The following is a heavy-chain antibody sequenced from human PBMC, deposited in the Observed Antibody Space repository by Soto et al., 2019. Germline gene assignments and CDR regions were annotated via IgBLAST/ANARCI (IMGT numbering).Heavy chain of an antibody. Sequence: QVQLQQWGAGLLKPSETLSLTCAVYGGSFSGYYWTWIRQPTGTGLEWIGEINNSGSTNYNPSLKSRITIPLDTPKNHFSLKLTSLTAADTAVYYCARDKITSLVDYWGQGTLVTVSS. J-gene: IGHJ4*02. V-gene: IGHV4-34*01. CDR2: INNSGST. D-gene: IGHD3-10*01. CDR1: GGSFSGYY. CDR3: ARDKITSLVDY.